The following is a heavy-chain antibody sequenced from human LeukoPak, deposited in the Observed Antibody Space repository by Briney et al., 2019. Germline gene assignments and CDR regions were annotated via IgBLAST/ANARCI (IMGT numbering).Heavy chain of an antibody. Sequence: ASVKVSCKASGYTSTSYDINWVRQATGQGLEWMGWMNPNSGNTGYAQKFQGRVTITRNTSISTAYMELSSLRSDDTAVYYCARVRGDGPFDYWGQGTLVTVSS. V-gene: IGHV1-8*03. CDR2: MNPNSGNT. J-gene: IGHJ4*02. CDR3: ARVRGDGPFDY. D-gene: IGHD2-21*02. CDR1: GYTSTSYD.